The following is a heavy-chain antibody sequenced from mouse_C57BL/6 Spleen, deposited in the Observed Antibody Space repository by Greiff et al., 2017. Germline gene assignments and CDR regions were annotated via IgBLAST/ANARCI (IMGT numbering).Heavy chain of an antibody. Sequence: EVKLVESGGGLVQPGGSMKLSCVASGFTFSNYWMNWVRQSPEKGLEWVAQIRLKSDNYATHYAESVKGRFTISRDDSKSSVYLQMNNLRAEDTGIYYCTARIYYGSSRGFDYWGQGTTLTVSS. CDR2: IRLKSDNYAT. D-gene: IGHD1-1*01. V-gene: IGHV6-3*01. CDR3: TARIYYGSSRGFDY. CDR1: GFTFSNYW. J-gene: IGHJ2*01.